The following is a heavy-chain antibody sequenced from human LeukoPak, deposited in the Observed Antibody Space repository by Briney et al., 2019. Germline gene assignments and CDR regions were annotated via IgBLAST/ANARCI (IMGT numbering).Heavy chain of an antibody. CDR2: IYTSGSN. CDR3: ARVRGSGWSFDH. Sequence: SETLSLTCTVSGGSISSYYWSWIRQPAGKGLEWIGRIYTSGSNNYNPSLKSRVTMSVDTSKNQFSLKLSSVTAADTAVHYCARVRGSGWSFDHWGQRTLVTVSS. CDR1: GGSISSYY. D-gene: IGHD6-19*01. J-gene: IGHJ4*02. V-gene: IGHV4-4*07.